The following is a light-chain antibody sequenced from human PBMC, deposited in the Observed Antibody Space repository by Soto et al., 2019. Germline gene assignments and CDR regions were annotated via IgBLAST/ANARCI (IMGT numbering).Light chain of an antibody. CDR3: HPSYSTPRT. Sequence: DIQMTQSPSSLSASVGDRVTITCRASQSISSYLNWYQQKPGKAPKLLIYAASSLQSGVPSRFSGSGSGTDFTLTISSLQPEYFATYYCHPSYSTPRTFGQGTKVDIK. J-gene: IGKJ1*01. CDR2: AAS. V-gene: IGKV1-39*01. CDR1: QSISSY.